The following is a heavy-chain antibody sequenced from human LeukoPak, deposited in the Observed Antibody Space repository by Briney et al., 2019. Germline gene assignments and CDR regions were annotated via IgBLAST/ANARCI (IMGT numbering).Heavy chain of an antibody. J-gene: IGHJ4*02. Sequence: PSETLSLTCTVSGGSIISYYWSWIRQPPGKGLEWIGYIYYSGSTTYNPSLKSRVTISVDTSKNQFSLKLSSVTAADTAVYYCARLGYSSSFDYWGQGTLVTVSS. CDR1: GGSIISYY. CDR2: IYYSGST. D-gene: IGHD6-6*01. CDR3: ARLGYSSSFDY. V-gene: IGHV4-59*01.